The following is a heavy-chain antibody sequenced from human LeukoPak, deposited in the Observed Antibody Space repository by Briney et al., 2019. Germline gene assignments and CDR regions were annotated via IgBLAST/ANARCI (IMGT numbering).Heavy chain of an antibody. CDR2: IVGSGGST. CDR1: GFTFSSYA. D-gene: IGHD6-13*01. Sequence: GGSLRLSCAASGFTFSSYAMSWVRQAPGKGLEGVSAIVGSGGSTYYADSVKGRFTISRDNSKNTLYLQMNSLRAEDTAVYYCAKGFKQQLVRTALGYWGQGTLVTVSS. CDR3: AKGFKQQLVRTALGY. V-gene: IGHV3-23*01. J-gene: IGHJ4*01.